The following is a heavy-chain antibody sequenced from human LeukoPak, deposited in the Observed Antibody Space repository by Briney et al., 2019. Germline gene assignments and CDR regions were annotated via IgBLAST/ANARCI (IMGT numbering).Heavy chain of an antibody. CDR3: ARAGIIVVPAAMRGYYYYMDV. CDR2: INWNGGST. J-gene: IGHJ6*03. D-gene: IGHD2-2*01. CDR1: GFTFDDYG. V-gene: IGHV3-20*04. Sequence: GGSLRLSCAASGFTFDDYGMSWVRQASGKGLEWVSGINWNGGSTGYADSVKGRFTISRDNAKNSLYLQMNSLRAEDTALYYCARAGIIVVPAAMRGYYYYMDVWGKGATVTVSS.